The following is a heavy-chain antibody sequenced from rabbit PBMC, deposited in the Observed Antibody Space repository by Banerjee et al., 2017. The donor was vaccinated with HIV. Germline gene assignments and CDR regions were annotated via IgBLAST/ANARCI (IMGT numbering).Heavy chain of an antibody. CDR1: GFSFSSSYY. V-gene: IGHV1S45*01. D-gene: IGHD6-1*01. CDR3: ARDPYAYSDYKNL. CDR2: IDAGSSGST. Sequence: QEQLVESGGDLVKPGASLTLTCTASGFSFSSSYYMCWVRQAPGKGLEWIACIDAGSSGSTGYATWAKGRFTISKTSSTTVTLQMTSLTVADTATYFCARDPYAYSDYKNLWGQGTLVTVS. J-gene: IGHJ4*01.